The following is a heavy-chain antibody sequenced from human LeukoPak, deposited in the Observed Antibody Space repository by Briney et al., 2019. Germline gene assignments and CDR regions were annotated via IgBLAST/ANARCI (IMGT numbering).Heavy chain of an antibody. Sequence: GGSLRLSCAASGFTFSSYAMSWVRQAPGKGLEWVSSISGGGGSTYYVDSVKGRFTISRDNSKDTLYLQMNTLRAEDTAVYYCAKLESIIAVAGVGYWGQGTLVTVSS. CDR3: AKLESIIAVAGVGY. V-gene: IGHV3-23*01. CDR1: GFTFSSYA. CDR2: ISGGGGST. D-gene: IGHD6-19*01. J-gene: IGHJ4*02.